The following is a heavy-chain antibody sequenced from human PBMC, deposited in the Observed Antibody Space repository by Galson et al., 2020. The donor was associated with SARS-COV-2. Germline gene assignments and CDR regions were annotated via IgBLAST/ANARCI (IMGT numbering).Heavy chain of an antibody. J-gene: IGHJ6*02. CDR3: ARISYDILTGYYYGMDV. D-gene: IGHD3-9*01. CDR2: IDLDDDK. Sequence: SGPTLVKPTQTLTLTCTFSGFSLSTSGMCVSCIRQPPGKALDCLALIDLDDDKYYSTSLNTRLTISKDTSKNQVVLTMTNMDPVDTATYYCARISYDILTGYYYGMDVWGQGTTVTVSS. CDR1: GFSLSTSGMC. V-gene: IGHV2-70*01.